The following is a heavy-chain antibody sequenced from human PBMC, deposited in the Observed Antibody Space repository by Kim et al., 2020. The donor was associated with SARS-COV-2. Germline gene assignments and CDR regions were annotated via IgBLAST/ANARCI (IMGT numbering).Heavy chain of an antibody. V-gene: IGHV3-53*04. CDR3: ARVGKYCGGDCYSGAFDI. CDR1: GFTVSSNY. CDR2: IYSGGST. Sequence: GGSLRLSCAASGFTVSSNYMSWVRQAPGKGLEWVSVIYSGGSTYYADSVKGRFTISRHNSKNTLYLQMNSLRAEDTAVYYCARVGKYCGGDCYSGAFDIWGQGTMVTVSS. J-gene: IGHJ3*02. D-gene: IGHD2-21*02.